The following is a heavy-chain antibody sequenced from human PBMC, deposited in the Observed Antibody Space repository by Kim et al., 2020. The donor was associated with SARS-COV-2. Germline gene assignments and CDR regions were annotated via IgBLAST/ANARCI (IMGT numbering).Heavy chain of an antibody. D-gene: IGHD3-3*01. Sequence: GGSLRLSCAASGFTFSSYGMHWVRQAPGKGLEWVAVISYDGSNKYYADSVKGRFTISRDNSKNTLYLQMNSLRAEDTAVYYCAKDTGPRVTIFGVASLLTGGMDVWGQGTTVTVSS. CDR1: GFTFSSYG. CDR3: AKDTGPRVTIFGVASLLTGGMDV. V-gene: IGHV3-30*18. J-gene: IGHJ6*02. CDR2: ISYDGSNK.